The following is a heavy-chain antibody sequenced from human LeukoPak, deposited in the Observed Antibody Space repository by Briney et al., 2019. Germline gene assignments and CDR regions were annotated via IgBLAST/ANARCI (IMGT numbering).Heavy chain of an antibody. CDR2: IKNKFNGETT. D-gene: IGHD2-8*02. CDR1: EFTFSDAW. Sequence: RGSLRLSCAASEFTFSDAWMNWVRQAPGKGLEWVGRIKNKFNGETTDYAAPVKGRFTISRDDSKKTLYLQMNSLKADDTAVYFCTTVTVCTGSSCPGAFDHWSQGTLVTVSS. V-gene: IGHV3-15*01. CDR3: TTVTVCTGSSCPGAFDH. J-gene: IGHJ4*02.